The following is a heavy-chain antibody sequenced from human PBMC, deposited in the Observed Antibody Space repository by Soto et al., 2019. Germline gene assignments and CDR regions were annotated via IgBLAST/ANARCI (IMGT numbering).Heavy chain of an antibody. J-gene: IGHJ4*02. Sequence: SETLSLTCAVYGGSFSGYYWSWIRQPPGKGLEWIGEINHSGSTNYNPSLKSRVTISVDTSKNQFSLKLSSVTAADTAVYYCARKKDGYIIGGQGTLVTVSS. CDR3: ARKKDGYII. D-gene: IGHD5-12*01. CDR1: GGSFSGYY. V-gene: IGHV4-34*01. CDR2: INHSGST.